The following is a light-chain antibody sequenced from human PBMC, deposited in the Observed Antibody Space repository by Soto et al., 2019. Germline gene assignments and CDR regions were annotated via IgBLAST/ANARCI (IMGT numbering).Light chain of an antibody. J-gene: IGLJ1*01. CDR2: DVS. V-gene: IGLV2-14*03. Sequence: QSALTQPASVSGSPGQSITISCTGTSSDVGGYNFVSWYQHHPGKAPKLIIYDVSNRLSGVSNRFSGSKSGNTASLTLSGLQAEDEADYYCSSYTPSSTPFVFGTGTKVTVL. CDR3: SSYTPSSTPFV. CDR1: SSDVGGYNF.